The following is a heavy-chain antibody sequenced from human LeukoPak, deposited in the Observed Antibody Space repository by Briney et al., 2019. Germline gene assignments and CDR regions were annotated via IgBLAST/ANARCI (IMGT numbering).Heavy chain of an antibody. J-gene: IGHJ6*03. Sequence: SETLSLTCAVYGGSFSGYHWTWIRQSPGKGLEWIGDINPSGSTYYNPSLKSRLTISVDTSKNQFSLKLRSVTAADTAVYYRARCRHDITMIVVVMTSVSYYLDVWGKGTTVTVS. CDR1: GGSFSGYH. D-gene: IGHD3-22*01. CDR2: INPSGST. V-gene: IGHV4-34*01. CDR3: ARCRHDITMIVVVMTSVSYYLDV.